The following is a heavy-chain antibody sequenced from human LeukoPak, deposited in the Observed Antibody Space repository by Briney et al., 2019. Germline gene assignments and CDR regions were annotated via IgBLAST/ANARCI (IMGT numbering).Heavy chain of an antibody. CDR2: IIPILGIA. V-gene: IGHV1-69*04. D-gene: IGHD3-22*01. CDR1: GGTFSSYA. CDR3: ATRHYYDSIDY. J-gene: IGHJ4*02. Sequence: SVKVSCKASGGTFSSYAISWVRQAPGQGLEWMGRIIPILGIANYAQKFQGRVTITADKSTSTAYMELSSLRSEDTAVYYCATRHYYDSIDYWGQGTLVTVSS.